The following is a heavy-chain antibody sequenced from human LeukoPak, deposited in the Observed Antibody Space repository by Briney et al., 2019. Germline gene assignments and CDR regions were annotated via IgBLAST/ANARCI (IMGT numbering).Heavy chain of an antibody. J-gene: IGHJ4*02. V-gene: IGHV1-69*13. CDR3: ARGPWDSSGYHPTWLDY. Sequence: SVKVSCKASGYTFTSYAISWVRQAPGQGLEWMGGIIPIFGTANYAQKFQGRVTITADESTSTAYMELSSLRSEDTAVYYCARGPWDSSGYHPTWLDYWGQGTLVTVSS. CDR2: IIPIFGTA. D-gene: IGHD3-22*01. CDR1: GYTFTSYA.